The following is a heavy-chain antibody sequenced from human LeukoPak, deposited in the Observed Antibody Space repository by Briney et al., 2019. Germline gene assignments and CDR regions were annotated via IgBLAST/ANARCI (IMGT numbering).Heavy chain of an antibody. D-gene: IGHD2-2*01. CDR3: AKERLSSANLYYYYGMDV. V-gene: IGHV3-9*01. Sequence: PGGSLRLSCAASGFTFDDYAMHWVRQAPGKGLEWVSGISWNSGSIGYAGSVKGRFTISRDNAKNSLYLQMNSLRAEDTALYYCAKERLSSANLYYYYGMDVWGQGTTVTVSS. J-gene: IGHJ6*02. CDR2: ISWNSGSI. CDR1: GFTFDDYA.